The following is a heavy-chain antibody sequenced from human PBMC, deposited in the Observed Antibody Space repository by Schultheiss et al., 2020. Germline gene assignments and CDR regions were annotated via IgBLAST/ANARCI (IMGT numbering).Heavy chain of an antibody. CDR3: ARGRTVPYFDY. CDR2: IWYDGSNK. V-gene: IGHV3-33*01. CDR1: GFTFSSYG. J-gene: IGHJ4*02. Sequence: GGSLRLSCAASGFTFSSYGMHWVRQAPGKGLEWVAVIWYDGSNKYYADSVKGRFTISRDNSKNTLYLQMNSLRAEDTAVYYCARGRTVPYFDYWGQGTLVTVSS. D-gene: IGHD4-17*01.